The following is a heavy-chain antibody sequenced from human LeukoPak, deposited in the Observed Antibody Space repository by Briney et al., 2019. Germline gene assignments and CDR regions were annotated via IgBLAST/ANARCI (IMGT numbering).Heavy chain of an antibody. J-gene: IGHJ4*02. CDR1: GGTFSSYA. CDR2: IIPIFGTA. V-gene: IGHV1-69*13. CDR3: ARVSFHNWNYVFGFDY. D-gene: IGHD1-7*01. Sequence: GASVKVSCKASGGTFSSYAISWVRQVPGQGLEWMGGIIPIFGTANYAQKFQGRVTITADESTSTAYMELSSLRSEDTAVYYCARVSFHNWNYVFGFDYWGQGTLVTVSS.